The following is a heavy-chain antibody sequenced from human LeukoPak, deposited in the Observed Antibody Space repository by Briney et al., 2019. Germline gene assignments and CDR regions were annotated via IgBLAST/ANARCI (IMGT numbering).Heavy chain of an antibody. CDR2: ISSSSSYI. CDR1: GFTFSSYS. D-gene: IGHD6-13*01. CDR3: ARDFTGMAAAGT. Sequence: GGSLRLSCAASGFTFSSYSMNWVRQAPGEGLEWVSSISSSSSYIYYADSVKGRFTISRDNAKNSLYLQMNSLRAEDTAVYYCARDFTGMAAAGTWGQGTLVTVSS. V-gene: IGHV3-21*01. J-gene: IGHJ4*02.